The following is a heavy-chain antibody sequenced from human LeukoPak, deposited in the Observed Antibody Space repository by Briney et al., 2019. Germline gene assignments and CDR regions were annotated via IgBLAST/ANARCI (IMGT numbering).Heavy chain of an antibody. Sequence: SVKASCKASGGTFSSYAISWVRQAPGQGLEWMGGIIPIFGTANYAQKFQGRVTITTDESTSTAYMELSSLRSEDTAVYYCARVAAARPVYYYYYYMDVWGKGTTVTVSS. CDR2: IIPIFGTA. CDR3: ARVAAARPVYYYYYYMDV. J-gene: IGHJ6*03. V-gene: IGHV1-69*05. D-gene: IGHD6-6*01. CDR1: GGTFSSYA.